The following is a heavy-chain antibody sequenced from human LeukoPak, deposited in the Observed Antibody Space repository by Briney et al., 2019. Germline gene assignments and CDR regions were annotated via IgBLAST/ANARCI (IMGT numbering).Heavy chain of an antibody. CDR1: GFTFSSYA. D-gene: IGHD6-13*01. V-gene: IGHV3-30*04. J-gene: IGHJ4*02. Sequence: GGSLRLSCAASGFTFSSYAMRWVRQAPGKGLEWVAVISYDGSNKYYADSVKGRFTISRDNSKNTLYLQMNSLRAEDTAVYYCARSRQLAPIDYWGQGTLVTVSS. CDR3: ARSRQLAPIDY. CDR2: ISYDGSNK.